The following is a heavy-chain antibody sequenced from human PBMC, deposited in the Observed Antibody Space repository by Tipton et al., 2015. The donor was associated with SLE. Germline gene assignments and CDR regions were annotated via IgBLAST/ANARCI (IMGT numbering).Heavy chain of an antibody. V-gene: IGHV4-39*01. CDR3: ATCSSSWPYYFDY. CDR1: GGSISSSSYY. CDR2: IYYSGST. J-gene: IGHJ4*02. Sequence: LRLSCTVSGGSISSSSYYWGWIRQPPGKGLEWIGSIYYSGSTYYTPSLKSRVTISVDTSKNQFSLNLSSLTAADTAVYYCATCSSSWPYYFDYWGQGTLVTVSP. D-gene: IGHD6-13*01.